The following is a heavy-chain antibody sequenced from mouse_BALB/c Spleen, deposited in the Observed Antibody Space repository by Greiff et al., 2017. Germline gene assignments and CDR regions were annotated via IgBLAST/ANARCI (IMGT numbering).Heavy chain of an antibody. Sequence: VQLQQSGAELVKPGASVKLSCTASGFNIKDTYMHWVKQRPEQGLEWIGRIDPANGNTKYDPKFQGKATITADTSSNTAYLQLSSLTSEYTAVYYCARGVDYGYDGRDYYAMDYWGQGTSVTVSS. CDR2: IDPANGNT. D-gene: IGHD2-2*01. CDR1: GFNIKDTY. CDR3: ARGVDYGYDGRDYYAMDY. V-gene: IGHV14-3*02. J-gene: IGHJ4*01.